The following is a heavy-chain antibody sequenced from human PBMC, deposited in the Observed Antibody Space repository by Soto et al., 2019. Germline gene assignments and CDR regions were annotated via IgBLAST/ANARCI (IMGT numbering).Heavy chain of an antibody. CDR3: ARDWVDIVANWFDP. J-gene: IGHJ5*02. CDR1: GYTFTSYA. Sequence: QVQLVQSGSELKKPGASVKVSCKASGYTFTSYAMNWVRQAPGQGLEWMGWINTNTGNPTYAQGFTGRFVFSLDTSVRAAYLQICSLKAEDTAVYYCARDWVDIVANWFDPWGQGTLVTVSS. CDR2: INTNTGNP. V-gene: IGHV7-4-1*01. D-gene: IGHD5-12*01.